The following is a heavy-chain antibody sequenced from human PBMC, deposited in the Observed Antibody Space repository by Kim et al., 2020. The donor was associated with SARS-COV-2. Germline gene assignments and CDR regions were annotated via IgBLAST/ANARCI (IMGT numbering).Heavy chain of an antibody. CDR2: ISSSGSTI. J-gene: IGHJ4*02. CDR1: GFTFSSYE. CDR3: ASIIVVVPSC. V-gene: IGHV3-48*03. Sequence: GGSLRLSCAASGFTFSSYEMNWVRQAPGKGLEWVSYISSSGSTIYYADSVKGRFTISRDNAKNSLYLQMNSQRAKDTAVYYCASIIVVVPSCWGQGTPVT. D-gene: IGHD2-2*01.